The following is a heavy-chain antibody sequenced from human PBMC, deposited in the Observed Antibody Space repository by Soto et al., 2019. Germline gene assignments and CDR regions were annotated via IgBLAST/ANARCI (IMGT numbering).Heavy chain of an antibody. CDR1: GGTFSSYA. CDR3: ARLPYYDSSGYYYRIAFDI. Sequence: SVKVSCKASGGTFSSYAISWVRQAPGQGLEWMGGIIPIFGTANYAQKFQGRVTITADESTSTAYMELSSLRSEDTAVYYCARLPYYDSSGYYYRIAFDIWGQGTMVTVSS. CDR2: IIPIFGTA. V-gene: IGHV1-69*13. J-gene: IGHJ3*02. D-gene: IGHD3-22*01.